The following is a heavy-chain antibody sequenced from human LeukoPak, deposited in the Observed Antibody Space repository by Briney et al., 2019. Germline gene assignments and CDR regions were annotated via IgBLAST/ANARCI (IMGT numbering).Heavy chain of an antibody. D-gene: IGHD4-11*01. Sequence: PGGSLRLSCAASGFTFTTYWMHWVRQAPGKGLVWVSHINSDGSITSYADSVKGRFTISRDNAKNTLYLQMNSLRAEDTAVYYCANDYSNYYSYAMDVWGQGTTVTVSS. J-gene: IGHJ6*02. CDR2: INSDGSIT. CDR3: ANDYSNYYSYAMDV. CDR1: GFTFTTYW. V-gene: IGHV3-74*01.